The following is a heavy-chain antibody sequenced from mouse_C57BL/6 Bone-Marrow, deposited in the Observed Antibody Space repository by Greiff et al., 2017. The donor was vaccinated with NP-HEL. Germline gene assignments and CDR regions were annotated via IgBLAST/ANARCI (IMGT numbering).Heavy chain of an antibody. CDR1: GFNIKDYY. D-gene: IGHD2-1*01. CDR2: IDPEDGET. CDR3: AEAPFYGNYVGYAMDY. J-gene: IGHJ4*01. Sequence: VQLQQSGAELVKPGASVKLSCTASGFNIKDYYTHWVKQRTEQGLEWIGRIDPEDGETKYAPKFQGKATITADTSSNTAYLQLSSLTSEDTAVYYCAEAPFYGNYVGYAMDYWGQGTSVTVSS. V-gene: IGHV14-2*01.